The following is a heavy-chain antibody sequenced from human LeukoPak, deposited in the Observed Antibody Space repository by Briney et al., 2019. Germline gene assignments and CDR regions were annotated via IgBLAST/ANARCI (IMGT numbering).Heavy chain of an antibody. Sequence: GGSLRLSCAASGFTFTNYAMSWVRQAPGKGLEWVSAISGSGGSTYYADSVKGRFTISRDNSKNTVYLQMNSLRAEDTAVYYCAKAPSGSYYPGYFDYWGQGTLVTVSS. V-gene: IGHV3-23*01. CDR3: AKAPSGSYYPGYFDY. J-gene: IGHJ4*02. CDR2: ISGSGGST. D-gene: IGHD1-26*01. CDR1: GFTFTNYA.